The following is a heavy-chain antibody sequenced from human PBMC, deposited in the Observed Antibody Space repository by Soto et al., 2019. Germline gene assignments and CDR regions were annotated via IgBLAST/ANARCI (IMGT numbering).Heavy chain of an antibody. Sequence: EVQLVESGGGLTKPGESLRLSCAASGFTFSDTWMSWVRQAPGKGLEWVGRIKNKGEGGTTQYIAPVKGRFTIWRDYSKSMGYLQMNTLKIDDTAVYYCTTDSAYWGQGTLVTVSS. CDR1: GFTFSDTW. CDR2: IKNKGEGGTT. V-gene: IGHV3-15*01. CDR3: TTDSAY. J-gene: IGHJ4*02.